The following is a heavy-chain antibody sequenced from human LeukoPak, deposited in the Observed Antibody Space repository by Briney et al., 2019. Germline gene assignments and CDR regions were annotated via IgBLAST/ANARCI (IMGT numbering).Heavy chain of an antibody. CDR3: ARSGADNWNYEFDY. V-gene: IGHV7-4-1*02. Sequence: RASVKVFCKASGGTFNTYAMNWVRQAPGQGLEWMGWINTNTGKPTSVQGFRGRFDFSLDTSVSTAYLHISSLKTEDTAVYYCARSGADNWNYEFDYWGQGTLVTVSS. D-gene: IGHD1-7*01. CDR2: INTNTGKP. CDR1: GGTFNTYA. J-gene: IGHJ4*02.